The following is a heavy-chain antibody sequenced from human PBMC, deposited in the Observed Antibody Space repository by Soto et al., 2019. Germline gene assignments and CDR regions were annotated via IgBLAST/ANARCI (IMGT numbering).Heavy chain of an antibody. CDR1: GGSISSYY. J-gene: IGHJ4*02. D-gene: IGHD6-19*01. CDR3: ARSGYSSGWFFDD. V-gene: IGHV4-59*08. CDR2: IYYSGST. Sequence: SETLSLTCTVSGGSISSYYWSWIRQPPGKGLEWIGYIYYSGSTNYNPSLKSRVTISVDTSKNQFSLKLSSVTAADTAVYYCARSGYSSGWFFDDWGQGTRVTVAS.